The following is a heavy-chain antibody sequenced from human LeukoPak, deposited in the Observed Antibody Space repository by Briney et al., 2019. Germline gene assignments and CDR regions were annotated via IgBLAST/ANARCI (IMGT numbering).Heavy chain of an antibody. CDR1: GFTFRGYA. J-gene: IGHJ4*02. V-gene: IGHV3-23*01. D-gene: IGHD6-19*01. Sequence: GGSLRLSCAASGFTFRGYAMTWVRQAPGKGLEWVSGIAGDGSSTFYADSVKGRFTISRDNSKNTLYLQMNSLGVEDTAIYYCAKGPYSSVRVPEGCGQGTLVTVSS. CDR2: IAGDGSST. CDR3: AKGPYSSVRVPEG.